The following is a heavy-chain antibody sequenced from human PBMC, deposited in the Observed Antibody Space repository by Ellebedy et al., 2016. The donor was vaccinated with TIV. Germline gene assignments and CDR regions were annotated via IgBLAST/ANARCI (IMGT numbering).Heavy chain of an antibody. CDR1: GGSFSGYY. CDR3: ARTDPTDCSGGSCYLSEGPYYYGMDV. CDR2: INHSGST. D-gene: IGHD2-15*01. Sequence: SETLSLTXAVYGGSFSGYYWSWIRQPPGKGLEWIGEINHSGSTNYNPSLKSRVTISVDTSKNQFSLKLSSVTAADTAVYYCARTDPTDCSGGSCYLSEGPYYYGMDVWGQGTTVTVSS. V-gene: IGHV4-34*01. J-gene: IGHJ6*02.